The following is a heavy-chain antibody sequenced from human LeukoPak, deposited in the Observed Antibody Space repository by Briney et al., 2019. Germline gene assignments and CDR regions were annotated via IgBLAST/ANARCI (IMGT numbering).Heavy chain of an antibody. CDR3: AKGSAFYYDSSGYSAPFDC. CDR2: ISGSGGTT. Sequence: GESLRLSCAASGFTFSSYAMGWVRQAPGKGLEWVSTISGSGGTTYYADSVKGRVSISRDNSNNTVFLQMSSLTAEDTAIYYCAKGSAFYYDSSGYSAPFDCWGQGTLVPVSS. V-gene: IGHV3-23*01. D-gene: IGHD3-22*01. CDR1: GFTFSSYA. J-gene: IGHJ4*02.